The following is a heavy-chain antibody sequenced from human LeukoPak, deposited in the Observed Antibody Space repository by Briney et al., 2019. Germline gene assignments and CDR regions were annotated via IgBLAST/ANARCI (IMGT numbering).Heavy chain of an antibody. CDR1: GFTFSSNY. V-gene: IGHV3-53*01. CDR3: AARLTIVRGYCFDY. CDR2: IYSGGGT. D-gene: IGHD3-10*01. Sequence: GGSLRLSCAASGFTFSSNYMSWVRQAPGKGLEWVSVIYSGGGTYYADSVKGRFTISRDNSKNTLYLQMNSLRAEDTAVYYCAARLTIVRGYCFDYWGQGTLVTVSS. J-gene: IGHJ4*02.